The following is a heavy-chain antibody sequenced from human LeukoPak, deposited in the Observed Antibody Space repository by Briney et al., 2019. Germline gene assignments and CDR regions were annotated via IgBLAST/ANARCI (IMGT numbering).Heavy chain of an antibody. Sequence: ASVKVSCKASGYTFTSYYMHWVRQATGQGLEWMGIINPSGGSTSYAQKIQGRVTMTRDTSTSTVYMELSSLRSEDTAVYYCARRRDGYNYFDYWGQGTLVTVSS. CDR1: GYTFTSYY. CDR2: INPSGGST. CDR3: ARRRDGYNYFDY. D-gene: IGHD5-24*01. J-gene: IGHJ4*02. V-gene: IGHV1-46*01.